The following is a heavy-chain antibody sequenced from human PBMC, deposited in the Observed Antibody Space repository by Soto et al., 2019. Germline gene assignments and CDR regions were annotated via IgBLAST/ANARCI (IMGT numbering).Heavy chain of an antibody. V-gene: IGHV1-69*01. D-gene: IGHD3-10*01. CDR3: TRDGVRDSGEIDY. CDR1: GGTFSSYS. CDR2: IIPIFGTA. Sequence: QVQLVQSGAEVKKTGSSVTVSCKASGGTFSSYSINWVRQAPVQGLEWMEEIIPIFGTANYAQKFQGRVTITADESTSTDYLELSSLRSEDKAVDYCTRDGVRDSGEIDYWGQGTFVIVAS. J-gene: IGHJ4*02.